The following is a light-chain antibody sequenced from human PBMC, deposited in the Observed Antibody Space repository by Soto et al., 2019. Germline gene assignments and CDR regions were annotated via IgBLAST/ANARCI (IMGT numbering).Light chain of an antibody. J-gene: IGKJ4*01. CDR3: QQRSDWPLT. Sequence: EIVLTQSPTTLSLSPGERATLSCRASQSVSSYFAWYQQKPGQAPRLLIYDASTRAAGIPARFSGSGSGTDFTLTISSLEPVDFAVYYCQQRSDWPLTFGGGTKVEIK. V-gene: IGKV3-11*01. CDR2: DAS. CDR1: QSVSSY.